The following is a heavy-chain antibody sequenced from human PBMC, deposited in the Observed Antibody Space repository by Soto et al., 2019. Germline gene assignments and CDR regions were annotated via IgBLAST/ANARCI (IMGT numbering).Heavy chain of an antibody. V-gene: IGHV1-69*02. CDR1: GGTFSSYT. CDR3: ARASDYVGDYLDY. Sequence: ASVKVSCKASGGTFSSYTISWVRQAPGQGLEWMGRIIPILGIANYAQKFQGRVTITADKSTSTAYMELSSLRSEDTAVYYCARASDYVGDYLDYWGQGTLVTVSS. D-gene: IGHD4-17*01. CDR2: IIPILGIA. J-gene: IGHJ4*02.